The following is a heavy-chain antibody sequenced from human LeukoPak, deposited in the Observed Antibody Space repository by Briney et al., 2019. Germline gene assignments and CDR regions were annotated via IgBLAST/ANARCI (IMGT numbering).Heavy chain of an antibody. CDR3: AREPLYDILTGYRRGAFDI. V-gene: IGHV1-8*01. D-gene: IGHD3-9*01. CDR2: MNPNSGNT. J-gene: IGHJ3*02. Sequence: ASVKVSCKASGYTFTSYDINWVRQATGQGLEWMGWMNPNSGNTGYPQKFQGRVTMTRNTSISTAYMELSSLRSEDTAVYYCAREPLYDILTGYRRGAFDIWGQGTMVTVSS. CDR1: GYTFTSYD.